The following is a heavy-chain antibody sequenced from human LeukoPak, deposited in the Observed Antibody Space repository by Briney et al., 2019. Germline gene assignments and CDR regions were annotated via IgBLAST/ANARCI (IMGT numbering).Heavy chain of an antibody. Sequence: PGGSLRLSCAASGFTFSSYAMSWVRQAPGKGLEWVSSISGSGGSTYSADSLKGRFTISRDNSKNTLYLQMNSLRAEDTAVYYCARGAEDVVVPAAEKGYYYYMDVWGKGTTVTVSS. CDR3: ARGAEDVVVPAAEKGYYYYMDV. J-gene: IGHJ6*03. CDR1: GFTFSSYA. CDR2: ISGSGGST. V-gene: IGHV3-23*01. D-gene: IGHD2-2*01.